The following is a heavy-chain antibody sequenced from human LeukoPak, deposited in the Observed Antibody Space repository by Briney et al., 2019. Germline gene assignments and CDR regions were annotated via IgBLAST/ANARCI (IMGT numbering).Heavy chain of an antibody. J-gene: IGHJ4*02. D-gene: IGHD6-6*01. CDR1: GGSISSYY. Sequence: SETLSLTCTVSGGSISSYYWSWIRQPPGKGLEWIGYIYYSGSTNYNPSLKSRVTISVDTSKNQFSLKLSSVTAEDTAVYYCARGGWQLVPFDYWGQGTLVTVSS. CDR3: ARGGWQLVPFDY. CDR2: IYYSGST. V-gene: IGHV4-59*01.